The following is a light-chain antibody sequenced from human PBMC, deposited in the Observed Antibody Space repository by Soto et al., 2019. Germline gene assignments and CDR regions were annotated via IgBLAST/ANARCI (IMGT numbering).Light chain of an antibody. V-gene: IGKV3-20*01. Sequence: EIVLTQSPGTLSLSPGERATLSCRASQSVSSSYLACYHQKPGQVPRLLIYGASSRATGIPDRFSGSGSGTDFTLTISRLEPEDFAVYYCQQYGSSPITFGQGTRLEIK. CDR1: QSVSSSY. CDR3: QQYGSSPIT. J-gene: IGKJ5*01. CDR2: GAS.